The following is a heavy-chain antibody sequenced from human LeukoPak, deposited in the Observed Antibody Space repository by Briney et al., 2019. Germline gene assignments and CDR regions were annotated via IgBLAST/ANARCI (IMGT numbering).Heavy chain of an antibody. D-gene: IGHD3-3*01. CDR1: GGSISSYY. CDR2: IYYSGST. J-gene: IGHJ6*02. V-gene: IGHV4-59*01. Sequence: PSETLSLTCTVSGGSISSYYWSWIRQPPGKGLEWIGYIYYSGSTNYNPSLKSRVTISVDTSKNQFSLKLSSVTAADTAVYYCARSPHDPFWYYYGMDVWGQGTTVTVSS. CDR3: ARSPHDPFWYYYGMDV.